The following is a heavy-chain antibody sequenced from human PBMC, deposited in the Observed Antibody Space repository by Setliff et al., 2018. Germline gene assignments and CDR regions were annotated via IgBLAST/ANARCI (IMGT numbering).Heavy chain of an antibody. V-gene: IGHV1-18*04. J-gene: IGHJ4*02. Sequence: ASVKVSCKTSGYSFTSHYMHWVRQAPGQGLEWMGWISPYSGNTYYAPELQGRVTLTTDTSTTTAYLELRSLTSDGTAVYYCSRLVRYCTTTTCQRASGDDYWGQGTLVTVSS. CDR2: ISPYSGNT. CDR3: SRLVRYCTTTTCQRASGDDY. D-gene: IGHD2-8*01. CDR1: GYSFTSHY.